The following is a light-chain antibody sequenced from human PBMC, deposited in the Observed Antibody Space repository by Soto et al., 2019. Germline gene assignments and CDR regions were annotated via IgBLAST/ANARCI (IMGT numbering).Light chain of an antibody. CDR2: DAS. CDR3: QQYNSYSRT. J-gene: IGKJ1*01. CDR1: EGVNIY. V-gene: IGKV1-16*01. Sequence: IQMTHSPPSLSASVGDRVTIICRASEGVNIYLAWFQQKPGKAPNLLIYDASSLQGGVPSRFSGSVSGTEFTLTISSLQPEDFATYYCQQYNSYSRTFGQGTKVDIK.